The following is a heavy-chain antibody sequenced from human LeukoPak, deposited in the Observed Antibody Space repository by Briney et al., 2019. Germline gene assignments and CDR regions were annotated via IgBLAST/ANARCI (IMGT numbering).Heavy chain of an antibody. CDR2: IYYSAST. Sequence: SETLSLTCTVSGGSISSGDYYWSWIRQPPGKGLEWIGYIYYSASTYYNPSLKSRVTISVDTSKNQFSLKLSSVTAADTAVYYCAIHPIKQQLVLVDYWGQGTLVTVSS. J-gene: IGHJ4*02. D-gene: IGHD6-13*01. CDR1: GGSISSGDYY. CDR3: AIHPIKQQLVLVDY. V-gene: IGHV4-30-4*01.